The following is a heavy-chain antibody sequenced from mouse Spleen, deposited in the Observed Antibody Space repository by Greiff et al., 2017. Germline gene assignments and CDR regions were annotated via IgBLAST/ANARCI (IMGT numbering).Heavy chain of an antibody. CDR1: GYSITSGYY. CDR2: ISYDGSN. J-gene: IGHJ4*01. Sequence: VQLQQSGPGLVKPSQSLSLTCSVTGYSITSGYYWNWIRQFPGNKLEWMGYISYDGSNNYNPSLKNRISITRDTSKNQFFLKLNSVTTEDTATYYCAREDYDPSYYYAMDYWGQGTSVTVSS. V-gene: IGHV3-6*01. CDR3: AREDYDPSYYYAMDY. D-gene: IGHD2-4*01.